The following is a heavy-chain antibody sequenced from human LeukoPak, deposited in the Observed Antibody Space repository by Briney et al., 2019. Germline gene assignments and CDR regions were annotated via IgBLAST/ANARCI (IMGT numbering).Heavy chain of an antibody. CDR3: ARHEGATSGSYMYNWFDP. Sequence: SETLSLTCTVSGGSISRYFWSWIRQPPGKGLERIGYIYYSGSTNYNPSLKSRVTISVDTSKNQVSLKLSSVTAADTAVYYCARHEGATSGSYMYNWFDPWGQGTLVTVSS. D-gene: IGHD3-3*01. CDR2: IYYSGST. CDR1: GGSISRYF. J-gene: IGHJ5*02. V-gene: IGHV4-59*08.